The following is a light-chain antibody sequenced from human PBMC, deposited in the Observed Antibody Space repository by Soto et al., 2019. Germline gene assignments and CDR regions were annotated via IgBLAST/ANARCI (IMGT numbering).Light chain of an antibody. Sequence: QSALTQPASVSGSPGQSITISCTGTSSDVGGYNYVSWYQQHPGKAPKLMIYEVSKRPSGVPDRFSGSKSGKTASLTISGLQAEDEAEYYCCSYAGSYTYVFGTETKLTVL. J-gene: IGLJ1*01. V-gene: IGLV2-11*01. CDR3: CSYAGSYTYV. CDR1: SSDVGGYNY. CDR2: EVS.